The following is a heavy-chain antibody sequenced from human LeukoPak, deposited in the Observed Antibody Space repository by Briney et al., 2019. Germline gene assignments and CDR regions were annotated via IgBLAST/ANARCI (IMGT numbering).Heavy chain of an antibody. CDR1: GGSFSGYY. V-gene: IGHV4-34*01. CDR3: ARGTSQTPLRYCSSTSCLRNWFDP. CDR2: INHSGST. J-gene: IGHJ5*02. D-gene: IGHD2-2*01. Sequence: KPSETLSLTCAVYGGSFSGYYWGWIRQPPGKGLEWIGEINHSGSTNYNPSLKSRVTISVDTSKNQFSLKLSSVTAADTAVYYCARGTSQTPLRYCSSTSCLRNWFDPWGQGTLVTVSS.